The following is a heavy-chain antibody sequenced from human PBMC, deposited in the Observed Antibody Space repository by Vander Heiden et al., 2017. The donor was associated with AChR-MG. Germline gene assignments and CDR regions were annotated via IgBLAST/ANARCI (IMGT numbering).Heavy chain of an antibody. CDR2: ISSDGSNN. J-gene: IGHJ4*01. D-gene: IGHD1-26*01. CDR1: GFSIANSA. V-gene: IGHV3-30*04. CDR3: AREVRLVGATGCVY. Sequence: QVQLVESGGGVVQPGRSLRLSCAASGFSIANSALPWGRQAPGKGLEWVALISSDGSNNYYGDSVKGRFTISRDNSKNRLYPQIRSLRVEDTAVYYGAREVRLVGATGCVYWGSGTLGAVSS.